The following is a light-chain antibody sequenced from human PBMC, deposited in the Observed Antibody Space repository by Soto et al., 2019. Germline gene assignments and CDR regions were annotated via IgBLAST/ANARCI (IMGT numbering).Light chain of an antibody. CDR1: QGISTY. V-gene: IGKV1-39*01. CDR3: QQSYSASWT. J-gene: IGKJ1*01. CDR2: AAS. Sequence: DIQMTQSPSSLSASVGDRVTITCRASQGISTYLNWYQQKPGKAPKLLIYAASSLQSGVPSRFSGSGSETDFDLTISSLATEDFATYACQQSYSASWTFGPGTKVDIK.